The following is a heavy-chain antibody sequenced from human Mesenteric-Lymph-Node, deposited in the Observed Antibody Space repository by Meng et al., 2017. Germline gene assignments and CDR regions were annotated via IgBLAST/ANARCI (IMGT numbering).Heavy chain of an antibody. D-gene: IGHD2-21*01. CDR1: GGSMSSGNYY. CDR3: ASFDHIPRRNYFDY. Sequence: QRQLQESGPGLVEPSQTRSLTCTVSGGSMSSGNYYWSWIRQPPGKGLEWIRYIHHSGSAYYNPSLKSRVSISVDTSKNQFSLNLNSMTAADTAVYYCASFDHIPRRNYFDYWGQGTLVTVSS. J-gene: IGHJ4*02. V-gene: IGHV4-30-4*01. CDR2: IHHSGSA.